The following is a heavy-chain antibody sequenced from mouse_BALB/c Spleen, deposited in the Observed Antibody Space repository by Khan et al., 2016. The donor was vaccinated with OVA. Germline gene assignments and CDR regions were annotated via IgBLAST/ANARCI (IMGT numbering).Heavy chain of an antibody. CDR3: AREPPIDYYGYRTMDN. Sequence: QVQLKQSGPGLVAPSQNLSITCTVSGFSLTSYGVHWVRQPPGKGLDWLGVIWAGGSTSYNSALMSRLSISKDNSKSHVFLEMSSLQTDDTAMYYYAREPPIDYYGYRTMDNWGQGTSVTVSS. J-gene: IGHJ4*01. V-gene: IGHV2-9*02. D-gene: IGHD1-2*01. CDR2: IWAGGST. CDR1: GFSLTSYG.